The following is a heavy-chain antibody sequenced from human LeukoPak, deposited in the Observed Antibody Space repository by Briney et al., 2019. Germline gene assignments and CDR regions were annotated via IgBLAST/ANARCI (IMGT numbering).Heavy chain of an antibody. CDR1: GGSISSYY. J-gene: IGHJ4*02. CDR3: ASIAAAGSY. V-gene: IGHV4-59*01. D-gene: IGHD6-13*01. CDR2: IYYSGST. Sequence: ASETLSLACTVSGGSISSYYWSWIRQPPGKGLEWIGHIYYSGSTNYNPSLKSRVTISVDTSKNQFSLKLSFVTAADTAVYYCASIAAAGSYWGQGTLVTVSS.